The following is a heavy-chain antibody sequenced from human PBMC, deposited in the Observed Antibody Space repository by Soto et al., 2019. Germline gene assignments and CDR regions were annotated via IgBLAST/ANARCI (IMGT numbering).Heavy chain of an antibody. V-gene: IGHV1-2*02. D-gene: IGHD6-6*01. Sequence: ASVKVSCKASGYTFTGCYMHWVRQAPGQGLEWMGWINPNSGGTNYAQKFQGRVTMTRDTSISTAYMELSRLRSDDTAVYYCARDRREAARNFDYWGQGTLVTVSS. J-gene: IGHJ4*02. CDR2: INPNSGGT. CDR3: ARDRREAARNFDY. CDR1: GYTFTGCY.